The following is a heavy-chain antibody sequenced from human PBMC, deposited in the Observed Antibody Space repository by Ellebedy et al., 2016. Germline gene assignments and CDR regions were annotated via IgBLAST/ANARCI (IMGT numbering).Heavy chain of an antibody. V-gene: IGHV3-9*01. J-gene: IGHJ4*02. D-gene: IGHD3-10*01. Sequence: GGSLRLSCAASGFTFDDYAMHWVRQAPGKGLGWVSGISWNSGSIGYADSVKGRFTISRDNAKNSLYLQMNSLRAEDTALYYCAKGLWFGELLGWGQGTLVTVSS. CDR3: AKGLWFGELLG. CDR2: ISWNSGSI. CDR1: GFTFDDYA.